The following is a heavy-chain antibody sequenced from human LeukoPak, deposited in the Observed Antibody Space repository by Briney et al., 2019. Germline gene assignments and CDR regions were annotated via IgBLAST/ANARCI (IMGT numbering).Heavy chain of an antibody. CDR2: IAHHGNNK. CDR1: GFTFSSSA. CDR3: AKDGSWSCTD. V-gene: IGHV3-30*02. D-gene: IGHD2-8*02. Sequence: GGSLRLSCGASGFTFSSSAMHWVRQGPGKGLEWVAYIAHHGNNKCYADSVKGRFTISRDNSKGSLYLQMNSLRADDTAVYYCAKDGSWSCTDWGQGTLVRVSS. J-gene: IGHJ4*02.